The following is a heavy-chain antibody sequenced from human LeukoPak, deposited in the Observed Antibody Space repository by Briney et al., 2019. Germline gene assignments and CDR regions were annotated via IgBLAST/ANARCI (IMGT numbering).Heavy chain of an antibody. V-gene: IGHV3-33*01. CDR2: IWYDGSNK. J-gene: IGHJ5*02. CDR1: GFTFSSYG. Sequence: GGSLRLSCAASGFTFSSYGMHWVRQAPVKGLEWVAVIWYDGSNKYYADSVKGRFTISGDNSKNTLYLQMNSLRAEDTAVYYCARGEPSRWFDPWGQGTLVTVSS. CDR3: ARGEPSRWFDP. D-gene: IGHD1-14*01.